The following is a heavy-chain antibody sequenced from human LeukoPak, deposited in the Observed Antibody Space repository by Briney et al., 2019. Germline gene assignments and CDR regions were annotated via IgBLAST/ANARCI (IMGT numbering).Heavy chain of an antibody. CDR3: AGVPWYYYGSGSSFDY. J-gene: IGHJ4*02. Sequence: SETLSLTCAVYGGSFSGYYWSWIRQPPGKGLEWIGEINHSGSTNYNPSLKSRVTISVDTSKNQFSLKLSSVTAADTAVYYCAGVPWYYYGSGSSFDYWGQGTLVTVSS. V-gene: IGHV4-34*01. D-gene: IGHD3-10*01. CDR2: INHSGST. CDR1: GGSFSGYY.